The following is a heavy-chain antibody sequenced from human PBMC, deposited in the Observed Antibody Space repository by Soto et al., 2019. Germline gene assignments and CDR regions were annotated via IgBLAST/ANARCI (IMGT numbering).Heavy chain of an antibody. D-gene: IGHD2-21*02. CDR2: ISAYNGNT. CDR1: GYTFNSYG. CDR3: ARGGINDCGGDCYDAFDI. J-gene: IGHJ3*02. V-gene: IGHV1-18*01. Sequence: ASVKVSCKASGYTFNSYGISWVRQAPGQGLEWMGWISAYNGNTNYAQKLQGRVTMTTDTSTSTAYMELRSLRSDDTAVYYCARGGINDCGGDCYDAFDIWGQGTMVPVSS.